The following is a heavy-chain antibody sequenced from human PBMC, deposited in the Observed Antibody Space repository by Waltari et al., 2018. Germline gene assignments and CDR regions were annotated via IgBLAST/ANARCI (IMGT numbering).Heavy chain of an antibody. J-gene: IGHJ4*02. V-gene: IGHV3-23*03. CDR3: AKXPRELGFXXX. CDR1: GFTFSRYA. D-gene: IGHD7-27*01. CDR2: IYSGGST. Sequence: EVQXFESGGGXXQPGGSVSLSCAASGFTFSRYAXSWFRQAPGKGLEWVSVIYSGGSTYYXXXXXGXFTISRDNSKNTLYLXMNSLRXXXTAVYYCAKXPRELGFXXXWGQGTXXXVXS.